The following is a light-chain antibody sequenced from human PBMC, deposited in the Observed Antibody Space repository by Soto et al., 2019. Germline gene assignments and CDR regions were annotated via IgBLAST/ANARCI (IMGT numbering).Light chain of an antibody. Sequence: DIRMTQSPASLSASVGDRVTITCRASQTISNYLNWYQQKPGAAPKLLIYSASTLQSGVPSRFSSSGFGTDYTLTISSLQPADFAVYYCQQTFRTPHTFGQGTKVDIK. J-gene: IGKJ2*01. V-gene: IGKV1-39*01. CDR1: QTISNY. CDR3: QQTFRTPHT. CDR2: SAS.